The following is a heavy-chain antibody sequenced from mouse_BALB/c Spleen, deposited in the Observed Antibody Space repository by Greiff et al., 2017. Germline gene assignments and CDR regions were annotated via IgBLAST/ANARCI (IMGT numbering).Heavy chain of an antibody. J-gene: IGHJ2*01. CDR3: ARETTVGDY. Sequence: EVKLVESGPELVKPGASVKMSCKASGYTFTSYVMHWVKQKPGQGLEWIGYINPYNDGTKYNEKFKGKATLTSDKSSSTAYMELSSLTSEDSAVYYCARETTVGDYWGQGTTLTVSS. D-gene: IGHD1-1*01. CDR1: GYTFTSYV. V-gene: IGHV1-14*01. CDR2: INPYNDGT.